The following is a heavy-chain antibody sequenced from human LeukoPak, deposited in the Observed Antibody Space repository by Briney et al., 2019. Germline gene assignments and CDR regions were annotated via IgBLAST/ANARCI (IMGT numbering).Heavy chain of an antibody. Sequence: SETLSLTCTVSGGSISSYYWSWIRQPPGKGLEWIGYIYYSGSTNYNPSLKSRVTISVDTSKNQFSLKLSSVTAADTAVYYCARDGYNQYYYYMDVWGKGTTVTISS. D-gene: IGHD5-24*01. J-gene: IGHJ6*03. CDR3: ARDGYNQYYYYMDV. CDR1: GGSISSYY. V-gene: IGHV4-59*01. CDR2: IYYSGST.